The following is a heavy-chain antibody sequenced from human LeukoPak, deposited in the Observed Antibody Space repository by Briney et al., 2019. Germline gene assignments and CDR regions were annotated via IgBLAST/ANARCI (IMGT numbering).Heavy chain of an antibody. J-gene: IGHJ4*02. Sequence: SQTLSLTCTVSGGSISSGGYYWSWIRQHPGKGLEWIGYIYYNGSTYYNPSLKSRVTISVDTSKNQFSLKLSSVTAAGTAVYYCARGPDDYVDYWGQGTLVTVSS. CDR2: IYYNGST. D-gene: IGHD4/OR15-4a*01. V-gene: IGHV4-31*03. CDR1: GGSISSGGYY. CDR3: ARGPDDYVDY.